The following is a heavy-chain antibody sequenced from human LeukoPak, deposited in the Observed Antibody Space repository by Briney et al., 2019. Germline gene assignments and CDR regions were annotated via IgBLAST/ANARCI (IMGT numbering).Heavy chain of an antibody. CDR3: AIALYYYGSGSYVDY. V-gene: IGHV3-30*04. D-gene: IGHD3-10*01. J-gene: IGHJ4*02. CDR2: ISYDGSNK. Sequence: GGSLRLFCAASGFTFSSYAMHWVRQAPGKGLEWVAVISYDGSNKYYGDSVNGRFTISRDNSKNTLYLQMNSLRAEDTAVYYCAIALYYYGSGSYVDYWGQGTLVTVSS. CDR1: GFTFSSYA.